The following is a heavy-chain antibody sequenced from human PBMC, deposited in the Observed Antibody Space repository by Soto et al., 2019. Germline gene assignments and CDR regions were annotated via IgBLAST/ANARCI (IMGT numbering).Heavy chain of an antibody. J-gene: IGHJ6*02. CDR3: ARVLDSSFNYYYGMDV. V-gene: IGHV4-30-4*01. CDR2: IYYSGST. CDR1: GGSISSGDYY. D-gene: IGHD6-6*01. Sequence: NPSETLSLTCTVSGGSISSGDYYWSWIRQPPGKGLEWIGYIYYSGSTYYNPSLKSRVTISVDTSKNQFSLKLSSVTAADTAVYYCARVLDSSFNYYYGMDVWGQGTTVTVSS.